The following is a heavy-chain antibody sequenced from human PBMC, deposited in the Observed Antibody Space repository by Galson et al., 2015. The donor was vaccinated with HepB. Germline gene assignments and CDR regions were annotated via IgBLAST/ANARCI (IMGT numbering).Heavy chain of an antibody. CDR3: ARTSGYSSGYYYGMDV. CDR1: GGTFSSYA. D-gene: IGHD3-22*01. CDR2: IIPIFGIA. J-gene: IGHJ6*02. Sequence: SVKVSCKASGGTFSSYAISWVRQAPGQGLEWMGGIIPIFGIANYAQKFQGRVTITADESTSTAYMELSSLRSEDTAVYYCARTSGYSSGYYYGMDVWGQGTTVTVSS. V-gene: IGHV1-69*13.